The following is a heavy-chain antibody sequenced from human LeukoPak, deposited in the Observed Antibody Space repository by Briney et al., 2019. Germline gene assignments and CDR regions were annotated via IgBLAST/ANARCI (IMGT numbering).Heavy chain of an antibody. V-gene: IGHV1-2*06. CDR2: INPNSGVT. CDR1: GYTFTDYY. D-gene: IGHD1-26*01. CDR3: ARDVSGSYYRFDY. J-gene: IGHJ4*02. Sequence: ASVKVSCKASGYTFTDYYLHWLRQAPGHGPEWMGRINPNSGVTNYAQNLQGRVTMTRDTSISTAYMEVNRLRSDDTAVYYCARDVSGSYYRFDYWGQGTLVTVSS.